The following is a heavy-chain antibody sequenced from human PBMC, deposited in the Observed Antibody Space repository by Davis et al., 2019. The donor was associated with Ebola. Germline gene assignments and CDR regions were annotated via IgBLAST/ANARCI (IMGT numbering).Heavy chain of an antibody. D-gene: IGHD7-27*01. Sequence: GESLKISCAVSGFTFNNYLVHWVRQAPGQGLEWLGFVSSDGNNQYYPDSVKGRFFVSRDNSKNTVYLQMNTLISDDTAVYYCARDMGWGSSASFDIWGQGTAVTVSS. V-gene: IGHV3-30*03. CDR1: GFTFNNYL. CDR2: VSSDGNNQ. CDR3: ARDMGWGSSASFDI. J-gene: IGHJ3*02.